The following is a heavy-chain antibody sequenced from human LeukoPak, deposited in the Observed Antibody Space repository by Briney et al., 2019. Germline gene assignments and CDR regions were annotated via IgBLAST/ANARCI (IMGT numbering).Heavy chain of an antibody. CDR3: ARVGWGYFDY. J-gene: IGHJ4*02. CDR1: GGSFSGYY. Sequence: PSETLSLTCAVYGGSFSGYYWSWIRQPPGKGLEWIGEINHSGSTNYNSSLKSRVTISVDTSKNQFSLKLSSVTAADTAVYYCARVGWGYFDYWGQGTLVTVSS. V-gene: IGHV4-34*01. D-gene: IGHD7-27*01. CDR2: INHSGST.